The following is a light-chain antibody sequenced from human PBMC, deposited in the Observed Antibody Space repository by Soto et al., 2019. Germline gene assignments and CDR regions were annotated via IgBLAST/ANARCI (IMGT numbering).Light chain of an antibody. CDR1: QSVSSS. CDR2: DAS. CDR3: QQRSKWPIT. V-gene: IGKV3-11*01. Sequence: EIVLTQSPATLSLSPGERATLSCRASQSVSSSLAWYQQEPGQAPRLLIYDASNRATGIPARFSGSGSGTDFTLTISSLEPEDFAVYYCQQRSKWPITFGQGTRLEI. J-gene: IGKJ5*01.